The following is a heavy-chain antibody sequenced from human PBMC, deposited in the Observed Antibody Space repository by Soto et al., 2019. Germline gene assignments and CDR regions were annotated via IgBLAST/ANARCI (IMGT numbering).Heavy chain of an antibody. Sequence: ASVKVSCKASGYTFTSYGISWVRQAPGQGLEWMGWISAYNGNTNYAQKLQGRVTMTTDTSTSTAYMELRSLRSDDTAVYYCTTVEREWFSSYFDYWGQGTLVTVSS. CDR1: GYTFTSYG. V-gene: IGHV1-18*01. CDR3: TTVEREWFSSYFDY. J-gene: IGHJ4*02. D-gene: IGHD3-3*01. CDR2: ISAYNGNT.